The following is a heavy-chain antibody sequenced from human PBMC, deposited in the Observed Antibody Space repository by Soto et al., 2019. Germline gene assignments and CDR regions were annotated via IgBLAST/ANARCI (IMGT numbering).Heavy chain of an antibody. Sequence: GASVKVSCKASGYTFTSYGISWVRQAPGQGLEWMGWISAYNGNTNYAQKLQGRVTMTTDTSTSTAYMELRSLRSDDTAVYYCAREIVITFGGVLVRTDYWGQGTLVTVSS. J-gene: IGHJ4*02. CDR2: ISAYNGNT. V-gene: IGHV1-18*01. CDR3: AREIVITFGGVLVRTDY. CDR1: GYTFTSYG. D-gene: IGHD3-16*01.